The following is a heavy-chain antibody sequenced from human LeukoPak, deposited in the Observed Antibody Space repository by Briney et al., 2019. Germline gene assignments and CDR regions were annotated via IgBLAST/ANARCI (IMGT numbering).Heavy chain of an antibody. CDR2: IIPIFGTA. J-gene: IGHJ3*02. D-gene: IGHD5-12*01. Sequence: ASVKVSCKASGGTFSSYAISWVRQAPGQGLEWMGGIIPIFGTANYAQKFQGRVTITADESTSTAYMELSSLRSEDTAVYYCARDSGYDHHYAFDIWGQGTMVTVSS. CDR1: GGTFSSYA. CDR3: ARDSGYDHHYAFDI. V-gene: IGHV1-69*13.